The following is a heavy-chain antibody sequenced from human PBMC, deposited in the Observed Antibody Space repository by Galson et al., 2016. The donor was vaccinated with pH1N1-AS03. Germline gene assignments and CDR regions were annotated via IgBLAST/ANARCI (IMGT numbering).Heavy chain of an antibody. CDR2: VYTSGST. J-gene: IGHJ4*02. V-gene: IGHV4-4*07. D-gene: IGHD1-26*01. CDR3: AGLVGGSLDY. CDR1: GDAIGSYY. Sequence: SETLSLTCTVSGDAIGSYYWSWIRQPAGKGLQWIGRVYTSGSTNYNPSLKSRVTMSVDISKNQFSLKPNSVTAADTAVYYCAGLVGGSLDYWGQGTLVTVSS.